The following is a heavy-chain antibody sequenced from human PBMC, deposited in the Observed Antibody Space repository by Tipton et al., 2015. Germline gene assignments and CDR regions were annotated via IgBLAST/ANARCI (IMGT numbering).Heavy chain of an antibody. Sequence: QSGAEVKKPGESLTISCSTSGFNFPNFWIAWVRQRPGKGLEWMGMIFPADSDTTYSPSFQGHVPISADKSTSTAYLHLTNLQTSDTAIYYCTRRGGDFWGQGTLVSVST. V-gene: IGHV5-51*03. CDR1: GFNFPNFW. CDR2: IFPADSDT. CDR3: TRRGGDF. J-gene: IGHJ4*02. D-gene: IGHD4-23*01.